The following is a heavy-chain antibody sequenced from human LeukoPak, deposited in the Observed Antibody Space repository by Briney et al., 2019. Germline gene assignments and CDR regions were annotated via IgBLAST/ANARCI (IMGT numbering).Heavy chain of an antibody. V-gene: IGHV3-21*01. D-gene: IGHD3-16*02. CDR1: GFTFSSYS. CDR3: ARDRGYDYVWGSYRHDY. Sequence: PGGSLRLSCAASGFTFSSYSMNWVRQAPGKGLEWVSSISSSSSYIYYADSVKGRFTISRDNAKNSLYLQVNSLRAEDTAVYYCARDRGYDYVWGSYRHDYWGQGTLVTVSS. J-gene: IGHJ4*02. CDR2: ISSSSSYI.